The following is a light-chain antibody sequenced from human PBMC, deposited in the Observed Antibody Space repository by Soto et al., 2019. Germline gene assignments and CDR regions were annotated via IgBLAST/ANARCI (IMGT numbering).Light chain of an antibody. Sequence: SHMTHSPATLPASLGDIVTITFRASHSISNWLAWYQQKPVKSLQLLIYTASSLESGLPSSFSGSASATESHPTIRRLQTDDFAVYYCQQYGSSPLTFGGAT. CDR1: HSISNW. J-gene: IGKJ4*01. V-gene: IGKV1-5*03. CDR3: QQYGSSPLT. CDR2: TAS.